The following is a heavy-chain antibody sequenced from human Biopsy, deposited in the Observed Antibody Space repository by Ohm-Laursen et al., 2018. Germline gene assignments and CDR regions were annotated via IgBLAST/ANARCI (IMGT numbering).Heavy chain of an antibody. Sequence: SLRLSCAASGFTVNDHAMHWVRQPPGKGLEWVSGISWDSGRIGYADSVKGQFPASRDNAKKSLYLEINSLRPEDTALYYCTKDLIPAGTDVWGQGTTVTVSS. CDR2: ISWDSGRI. J-gene: IGHJ6*02. D-gene: IGHD2-21*01. V-gene: IGHV3-9*01. CDR3: TKDLIPAGTDV. CDR1: GFTVNDHA.